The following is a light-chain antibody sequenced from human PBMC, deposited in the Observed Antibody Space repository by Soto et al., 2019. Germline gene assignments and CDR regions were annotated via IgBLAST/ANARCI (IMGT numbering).Light chain of an antibody. CDR1: SSDVGGYKF. J-gene: IGLJ1*01. V-gene: IGLV2-14*01. Sequence: QSALTQPASVSGSPGQSITISCTGTSSDVGGYKFVSWYQQHPGKAPKFIIYDVTIRPSGVSNRFSGSKSGNTASLTISGLQAEDEADYYCSSYTSDSRDVFGTGTKLTVL. CDR3: SSYTSDSRDV. CDR2: DVT.